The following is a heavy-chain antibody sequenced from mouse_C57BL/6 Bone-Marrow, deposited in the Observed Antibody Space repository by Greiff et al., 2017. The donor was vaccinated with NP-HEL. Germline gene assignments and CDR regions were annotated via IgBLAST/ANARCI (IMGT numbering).Heavy chain of an antibody. J-gene: IGHJ4*01. CDR2: ISSGSSTI. CDR3: ARRLLPYYCAMDY. Sequence: EVHLVESGGGLVKPGGSLKLSCAASGFTFSDYGMHWVRQAPEKGLEWVAYISSGSSTIYYADTVKGRFTISRDNAKNTLFLQMTSLRSEDTAMYYCARRLLPYYCAMDYWGQGTSVTVSS. V-gene: IGHV5-17*01. D-gene: IGHD2-3*01. CDR1: GFTFSDYG.